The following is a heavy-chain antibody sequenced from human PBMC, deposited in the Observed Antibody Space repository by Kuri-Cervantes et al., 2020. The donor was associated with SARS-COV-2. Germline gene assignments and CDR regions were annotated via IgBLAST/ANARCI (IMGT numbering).Heavy chain of an antibody. CDR1: GFTFSSYA. CDR3: ARHNGYLTTLTIIDY. J-gene: IGHJ4*02. V-gene: IGHV3-23*01. CDR2: ISGSGGST. D-gene: IGHD5-24*01. Sequence: GSLRLSCAASGFTFSSYAMSWVRQAPGKGLEWVSAISGSGGSTYYADSVKGRFTISRDNSKNTLYLQMNSLRAEDTAVYYCARHNGYLTTLTIIDYWGQGTLVTVSS.